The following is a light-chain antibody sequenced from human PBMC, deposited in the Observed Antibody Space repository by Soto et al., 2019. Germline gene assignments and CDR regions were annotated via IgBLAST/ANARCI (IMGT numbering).Light chain of an antibody. CDR3: QHYGGLYT. J-gene: IGKJ2*01. CDR1: QSVYSW. V-gene: IGKV1-5*01. Sequence: DFHMTQSPSTLSASVGDRVTITCRTSQSVYSWLAWYQQKPGKSPKLLIFDDSILKSGVPSRFNGSASGTEFTLTISSLQPDDFATYDCQHYGGLYTFGQGTKLEIK. CDR2: DDS.